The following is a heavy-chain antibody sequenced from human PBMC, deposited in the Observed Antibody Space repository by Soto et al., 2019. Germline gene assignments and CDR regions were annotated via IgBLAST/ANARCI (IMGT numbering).Heavy chain of an antibody. CDR1: GRSFRGDY. J-gene: IGHJ4*02. Sequence: PPEPRPPTSAVPGRSFRGDYWTWTREPPGKGLEWIGEINHSGSTNYNPSLKSRVTISVDTSKNTLYLQMGSLRAEDMAVYYCARDSKGRGYSGYAADFWGQGTLVTVSS. CDR2: INHSGST. CDR3: ARDSKGRGYSGYAADF. V-gene: IGHV4-34*01. D-gene: IGHD5-12*01.